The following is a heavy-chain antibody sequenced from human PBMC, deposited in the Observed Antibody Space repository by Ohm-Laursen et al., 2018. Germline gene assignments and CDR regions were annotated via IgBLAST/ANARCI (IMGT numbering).Heavy chain of an antibody. CDR2: FQSGGST. CDR1: GFTFSSFG. CDR3: ARGGALDC. V-gene: IGHV3-66*01. Sequence: GSLRLSCTTSGFTFSSFGMNWVRQAPGSGLEWVSVFQSGGSTYYADSVRGRFTISRDNSKNTVYLQMNRLRAEDTAVYYCARGGALDCWGQGTLVTVSS. J-gene: IGHJ4*02.